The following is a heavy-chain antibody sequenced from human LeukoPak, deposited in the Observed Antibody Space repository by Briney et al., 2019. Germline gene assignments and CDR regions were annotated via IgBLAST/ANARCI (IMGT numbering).Heavy chain of an antibody. CDR3: ANTMTDYFDY. D-gene: IGHD3-22*01. V-gene: IGHV3-21*03. J-gene: IGHJ4*02. CDR1: GFTFSSYS. Sequence: GGSLRLSCAASGFTFSSYSMTWVRQAPGKGLEWVSSISSSSSYIYYADSVKGRFTISRDNAKNSPYLQMSSLRAEDTAVYYCANTMTDYFDYWGQGTLVTVSS. CDR2: ISSSSSYI.